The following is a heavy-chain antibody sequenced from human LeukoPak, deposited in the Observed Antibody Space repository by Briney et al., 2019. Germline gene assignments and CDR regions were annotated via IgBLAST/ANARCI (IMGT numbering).Heavy chain of an antibody. D-gene: IGHD6-19*01. Sequence: PSETLSLTCAVYGGSFSGYYWSWIRQPPGKGLEWIGEINHSGSTNYNPSLKSRVTISVDTSKNQFSLKLSSVTAADTAVYYCARRGPVAQLYYYYYYMDVWGKGTTVTVSS. CDR3: ARRGPVAQLYYYYYYMDV. CDR2: INHSGST. J-gene: IGHJ6*03. CDR1: GGSFSGYY. V-gene: IGHV4-34*01.